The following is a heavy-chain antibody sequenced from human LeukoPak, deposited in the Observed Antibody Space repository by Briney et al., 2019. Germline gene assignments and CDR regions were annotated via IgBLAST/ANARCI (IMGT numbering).Heavy chain of an antibody. CDR1: GGSISSSSYY. J-gene: IGHJ5*02. CDR2: IYYSGST. V-gene: IGHV4-39*02. CDR3: AREGDDFWSGYYRHNWFDP. D-gene: IGHD3-3*01. Sequence: PSETLSLTCTVSGGSISSSSYYWGWIRQPPGKGLEWIGSIYYSGSTYYNPSLKSRVTISVDTSKNQFSLKLSSVTAADTAVYYCAREGDDFWSGYYRHNWFDPWGQGTLVTVFS.